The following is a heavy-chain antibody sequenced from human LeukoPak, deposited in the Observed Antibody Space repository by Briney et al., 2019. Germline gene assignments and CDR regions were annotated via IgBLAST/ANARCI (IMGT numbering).Heavy chain of an antibody. J-gene: IGHJ3*02. CDR3: ARDKIGSGGWGSDAFDI. D-gene: IGHD6-19*01. V-gene: IGHV3-11*06. CDR2: FMGNSVDI. Sequence: GGSLLLSCAASGFRFSDSYMTWVRQPPGKGLEWLSYFMGNSVDITYPASMKDRFTISRDNSKNTLYLPMNSLRAEDATVYFCARDKIGSGGWGSDAFDIWGQGTMVTVSS. CDR1: GFRFSDSY.